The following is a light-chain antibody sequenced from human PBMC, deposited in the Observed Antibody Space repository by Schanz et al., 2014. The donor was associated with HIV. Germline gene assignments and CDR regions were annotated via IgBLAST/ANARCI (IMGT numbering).Light chain of an antibody. Sequence: QSALTQPPSASGSPGQSVTISCTGTSSDVGGYNYVSWYQQHPGKAPKLMIYEVSERPSGVPDRFSGSKSGNTASLTVSGLQADDEADYFCSASAGSDSFVVFGGGTKVTVL. J-gene: IGLJ2*01. CDR1: SSDVGGYNY. V-gene: IGLV2-8*01. CDR2: EVS. CDR3: SASAGSDSFVV.